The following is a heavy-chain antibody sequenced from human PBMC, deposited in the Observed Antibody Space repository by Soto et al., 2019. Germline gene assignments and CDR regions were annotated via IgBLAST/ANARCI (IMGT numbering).Heavy chain of an antibody. V-gene: IGHV1-69*13. Sequence: ASVKVSCKASGGTFSSYAISWVRQAPGQGLEWMGGIIPIFGTANYAQKFQGRVTITADESTSTAYMELSSLRSEDTAVYYCATRTAVVSTYYGMDVWGQGTTVTVSS. J-gene: IGHJ6*02. CDR2: IIPIFGTA. CDR1: GGTFSSYA. D-gene: IGHD3-22*01. CDR3: ATRTAVVSTYYGMDV.